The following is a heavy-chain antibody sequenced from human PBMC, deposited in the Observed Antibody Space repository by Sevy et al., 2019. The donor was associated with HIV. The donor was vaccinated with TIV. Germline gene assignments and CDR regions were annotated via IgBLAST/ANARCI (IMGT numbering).Heavy chain of an antibody. V-gene: IGHV4-39*02. J-gene: IGHJ4*02. CDR2: FYHTGST. CDR1: LGSITASGSY. Sequence: SETLSLTCTVSLGSITASGSYWGWIRQPPGKGREWIATFYHTGSTYYNPSLKSRITMSADTSKNHFSLTLRSVAAADTAMYYCARVRGFYFDYWGQGTLVTVSS. CDR3: ARVRGFYFDY.